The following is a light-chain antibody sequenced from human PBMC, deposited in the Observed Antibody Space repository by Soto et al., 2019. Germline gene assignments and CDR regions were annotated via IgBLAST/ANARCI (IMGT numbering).Light chain of an antibody. V-gene: IGKV1-13*02. CDR3: QQFKSYPRT. CDR1: QGISSA. Sequence: AIQLTQSPSSLSASVGDRVTITCRASQGISSALSWYQQKPGKAPTVLIYAASSLESGVPSRFSGSGSGTDFTLTSSSLQPEDFATYYCQQFKSYPRTFGQGTKVEIK. CDR2: AAS. J-gene: IGKJ1*01.